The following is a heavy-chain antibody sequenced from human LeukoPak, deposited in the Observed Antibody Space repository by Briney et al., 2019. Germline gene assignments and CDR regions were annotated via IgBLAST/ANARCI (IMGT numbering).Heavy chain of an antibody. CDR3: ARDFRAVAGTASHDEYFQH. CDR1: GFTFSNYA. J-gene: IGHJ1*01. V-gene: IGHV3-23*01. D-gene: IGHD6-19*01. Sequence: GGSLRLSCAASGFTFSNYAMTWVRQAPGKGLEWVSAITGSGGNTYYADSVKGRFTISRDNSKNTLYLQRNSLRAEDTAVYYCARDFRAVAGTASHDEYFQHWGQGTLVTVSS. CDR2: ITGSGGNT.